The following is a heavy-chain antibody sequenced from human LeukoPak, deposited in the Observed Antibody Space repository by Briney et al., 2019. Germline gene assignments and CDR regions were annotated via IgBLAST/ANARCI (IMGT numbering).Heavy chain of an antibody. CDR1: GFTFSSYA. CDR2: IRASGENT. D-gene: IGHD4-17*01. CDR3: AATVTTGVDY. Sequence: GGSLRLSCAASGFTFSSYAMSWVRQAPGKGLEWVSAIRASGENTFYADSVKGRFAISRDNSKNTLYLQMNSLRAEDTAIYYCAATVTTGVDYWGQGTLVTVSS. J-gene: IGHJ4*02. V-gene: IGHV3-23*01.